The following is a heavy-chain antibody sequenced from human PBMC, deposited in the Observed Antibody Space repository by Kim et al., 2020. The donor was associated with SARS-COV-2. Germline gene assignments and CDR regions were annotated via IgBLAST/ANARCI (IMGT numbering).Heavy chain of an antibody. J-gene: IGHJ6*02. Sequence: GGSLRLSCAASGFTFSSYAMHWVRQAPGKGLEWVAVISYDGSNKYYADSVKGRFTISRDNSKNTLYLQMNSLRAEDTAVYYCARDRRGYCSGGSCPRKYYYYYYGMYVWGQGTTVTVSS. D-gene: IGHD2-15*01. CDR3: ARDRRGYCSGGSCPRKYYYYYYGMYV. CDR1: GFTFSSYA. CDR2: ISYDGSNK. V-gene: IGHV3-30*04.